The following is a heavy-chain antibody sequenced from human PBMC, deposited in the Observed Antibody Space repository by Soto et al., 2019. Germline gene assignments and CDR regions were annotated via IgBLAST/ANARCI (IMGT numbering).Heavy chain of an antibody. D-gene: IGHD6-13*01. J-gene: IGHJ4*02. CDR3: ARRYPGNLDH. Sequence: SETLSLTCAVFGGSISSSNWWSWVRQPPGKGLEWIGYIYYSGSTTYTPSLKSRVTISVDTSKNQFSLKLSSVTAAATAGFYCARRYPGNLDHWXQGTLVPV. CDR1: GGSISSSNW. CDR2: IYYSGST. V-gene: IGHV4-4*02.